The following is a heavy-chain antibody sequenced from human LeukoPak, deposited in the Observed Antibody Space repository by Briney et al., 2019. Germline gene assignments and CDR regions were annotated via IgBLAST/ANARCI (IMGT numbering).Heavy chain of an antibody. CDR3: AREEHWNYGYFDY. CDR2: IIPIFGTA. CDR1: GGTFSSYA. Sequence: ASVKVSCKASGGTFSSYAISWVRQAPGQGLEWMGGIIPIFGTANYAQKFQGRVTITTDESTSTAYMELSSLRSEDTAVYYCAREEHWNYGYFDYWGQGTLVTVSS. V-gene: IGHV1-69*05. J-gene: IGHJ4*02. D-gene: IGHD1-7*01.